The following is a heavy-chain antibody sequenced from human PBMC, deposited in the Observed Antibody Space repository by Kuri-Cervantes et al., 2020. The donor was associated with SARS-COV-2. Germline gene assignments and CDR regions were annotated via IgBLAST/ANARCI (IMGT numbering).Heavy chain of an antibody. CDR3: ARERGLRGWFDP. Sequence: GESLKISCAASGFTFSNYCMSWVRQAPGKGLEWVSVIYSGGSTYYADSVKGRFTISRDNSKNTLYLQMNSLRAEDTAVYYCARERGLRGWFDPWGQGTLVTVSS. CDR1: GFTFSNYC. CDR2: IYSGGST. J-gene: IGHJ5*02. V-gene: IGHV3-53*01.